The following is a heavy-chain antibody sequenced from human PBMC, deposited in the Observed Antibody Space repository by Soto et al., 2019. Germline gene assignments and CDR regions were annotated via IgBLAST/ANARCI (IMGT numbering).Heavy chain of an antibody. CDR3: ARDTMTGDPWEAFDI. D-gene: IGHD4-17*01. CDR2: IDTSGTAM. Sequence: QLVESGGGLIQPGGSLRLSCAASGFTFSSYSMSWVRQPPGKGLEWLSYIDTSGTAMYYADSVEGRFAISRDNAKSSRYMQVNSLRDEDTALYYCARDTMTGDPWEAFDIWGQGTMVTVSP. J-gene: IGHJ3*02. CDR1: GFTFSSYS. V-gene: IGHV3-48*02.